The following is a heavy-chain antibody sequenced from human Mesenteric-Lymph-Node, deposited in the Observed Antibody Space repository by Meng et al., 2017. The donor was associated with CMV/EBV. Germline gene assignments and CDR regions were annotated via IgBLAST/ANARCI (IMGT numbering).Heavy chain of an antibody. Sequence: SETLSLTCTVSGGSISSYYWSWIRQPPGKGLEWIGYIYYSGSTNYNPSLKSRVTISVDTSKNQFSLRLTSVTAADTAVYYCARHWGSIASAGTIYFDYWGQGVLVTVSS. CDR2: IYYSGST. V-gene: IGHV4-59*08. CDR3: ARHWGSIASAGTIYFDY. J-gene: IGHJ4*02. CDR1: GGSISSYY. D-gene: IGHD6-13*01.